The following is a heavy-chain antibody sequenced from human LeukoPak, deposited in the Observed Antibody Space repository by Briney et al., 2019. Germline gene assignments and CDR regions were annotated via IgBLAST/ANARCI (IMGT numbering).Heavy chain of an antibody. J-gene: IGHJ5*02. CDR2: IYYSGST. D-gene: IGHD3-10*01. CDR1: GGSITSYY. CDR3: ARGGVNYKIAGP. Sequence: SETLSLTCTVSGGSITSYYWSWIRQPPGKGLEWIGYIYYSGSTNYTPSLKSRVTISVDTSKNQFSLKLSSVTGADTAVYYCARGGVNYKIAGPWGQGALVTVSS. V-gene: IGHV4-59*01.